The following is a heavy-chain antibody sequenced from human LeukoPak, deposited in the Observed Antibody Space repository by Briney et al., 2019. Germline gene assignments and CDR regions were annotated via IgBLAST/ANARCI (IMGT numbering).Heavy chain of an antibody. CDR3: ARDSAGNDY. CDR2: IKQDGSEK. J-gene: IGHJ4*02. CDR1: GFTFSTYW. Sequence: GGSLRLSCAASGFTFSTYWMSWVRQAPGKGLEWVANIKQDGSEKFYVDSVKGRFTISRDNAKNSLYLQMNSLRAEDTAMYYCARDSAGNDYWGQGTLVTVSS. D-gene: IGHD6-13*01. V-gene: IGHV3-7*01.